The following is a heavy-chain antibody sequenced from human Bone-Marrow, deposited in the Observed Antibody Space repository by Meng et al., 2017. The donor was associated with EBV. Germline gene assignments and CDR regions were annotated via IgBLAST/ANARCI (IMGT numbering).Heavy chain of an antibody. CDR1: GGSIRSGYS. Sequence: HGPGSGWVNPSHTLSPPCAVSGGSIRSGYSWSWIRQPPGKGLEWIGYIYHSGNTYYNPSLKSRVTISVDKSKNQFSLKLSSMTAADTAVYYCAAGDYSDSSGYYQFDNWGQGTLVTVSS. D-gene: IGHD3-22*01. CDR3: AAGDYSDSSGYYQFDN. V-gene: IGHV4-30-2*01. CDR2: IYHSGNT. J-gene: IGHJ4*02.